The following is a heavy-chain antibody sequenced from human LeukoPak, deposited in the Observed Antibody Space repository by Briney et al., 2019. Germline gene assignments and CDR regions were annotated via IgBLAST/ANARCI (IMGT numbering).Heavy chain of an antibody. CDR2: IYSGGNT. V-gene: IGHV3-66*01. J-gene: IGHJ6*03. Sequence: GGSLRLSCAASGFSVSSNYMSWVRQAPGKGLECVSVIYSGGNTYYADSVKGRFTISRDKSKNTLYLQMNSLRAEDTAVYYCARAGNYYYMDVWGKGTTVTISS. CDR3: ARAGNYYYMDV. CDR1: GFSVSSNY. D-gene: IGHD6-13*01.